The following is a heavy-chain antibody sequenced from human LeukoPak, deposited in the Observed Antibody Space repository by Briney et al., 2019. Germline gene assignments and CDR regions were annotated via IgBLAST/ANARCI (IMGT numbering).Heavy chain of an antibody. Sequence: GASVKVSCKASGYTFTGYYIHWVRQAPGQGLEWMGWIKPNSGGTNYAQEFQGRVTMTRDTSISTAYMELSRLRSDDTAVYYCARGSIVGATFDYFDYWGQGTLVTVSS. CDR3: ARGSIVGATFDYFDY. J-gene: IGHJ4*02. CDR2: IKPNSGGT. CDR1: GYTFTGYY. D-gene: IGHD1-26*01. V-gene: IGHV1-2*02.